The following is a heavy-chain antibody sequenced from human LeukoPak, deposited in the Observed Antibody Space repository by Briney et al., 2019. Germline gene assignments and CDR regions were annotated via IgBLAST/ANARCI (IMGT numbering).Heavy chain of an antibody. Sequence: GGSLRLSCAASGFTVSSNYMSWVRQAPGKGLEWVSVIYSGGSTYYADSVKGRFTISRDNSKNTLYLQMNSLRAEDTAVYYCAREQLWSPQRVYWSQGTLVTVSS. V-gene: IGHV3-66*01. D-gene: IGHD5-18*01. CDR1: GFTVSSNY. CDR2: IYSGGST. J-gene: IGHJ4*02. CDR3: AREQLWSPQRVY.